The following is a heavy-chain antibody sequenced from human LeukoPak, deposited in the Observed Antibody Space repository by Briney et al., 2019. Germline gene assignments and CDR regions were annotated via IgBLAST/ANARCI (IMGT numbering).Heavy chain of an antibody. V-gene: IGHV3-23*01. Sequence: GGSLRLSCAASGFTFSSYAMSWVRQAPGKGLEWVSAISGSGGSTYYADSVKGRFTISRDNSKNTLYLQMNSLRAEDTAVYYCTYTYYDILTGRDVDYWGQGTLVTVSS. CDR2: ISGSGGST. J-gene: IGHJ4*02. D-gene: IGHD3-9*01. CDR3: TYTYYDILTGRDVDY. CDR1: GFTFSSYA.